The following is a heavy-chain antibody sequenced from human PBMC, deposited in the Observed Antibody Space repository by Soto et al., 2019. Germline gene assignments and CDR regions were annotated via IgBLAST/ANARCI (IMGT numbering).Heavy chain of an antibody. J-gene: IGHJ5*02. CDR2: IYYSGST. Sequence: PSETLSLTCTVSGGSISSSSYYWGWIRQPPGKGLEWIGSIYYSGSTYYNPSLKSRVTISVDTSKNQFSLKLSSVTAADTAVYYCARQLQLLSRWFDPWGQGTLVTVSS. CDR3: ARQLQLLSRWFDP. D-gene: IGHD2-2*01. V-gene: IGHV4-39*01. CDR1: GGSISSSSYY.